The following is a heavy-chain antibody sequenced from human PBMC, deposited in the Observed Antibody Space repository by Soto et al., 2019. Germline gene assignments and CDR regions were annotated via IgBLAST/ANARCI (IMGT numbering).Heavy chain of an antibody. J-gene: IGHJ4*02. V-gene: IGHV4-30-2*02. CDR1: GGSISSGGYS. CDR2: IYYSGST. D-gene: IGHD6-19*01. CDR3: ARSGPVAGKLDY. Sequence: QLQLQESGSGLVKPSQTLSLTCAVSGGSISSGGYSWSWIRQPPGKGLEWIGYIYYSGSTNYNPSLNSRVTISVDTSKNQFSLKLSSVTAADTAVYYCARSGPVAGKLDYWGQGTLVTVSS.